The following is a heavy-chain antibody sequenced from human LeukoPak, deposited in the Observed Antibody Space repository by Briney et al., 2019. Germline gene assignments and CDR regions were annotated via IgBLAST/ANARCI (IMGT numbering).Heavy chain of an antibody. D-gene: IGHD1-26*01. CDR2: IYYSGST. Sequence: SETLSLTCTVSGGSISSYYWSWIRQPPGKGLEWIGYIYYSGSTNYNPSLKSRVTISVDTSKNQFSLTLSSVTAADTAVYYCARVTVGGYVDYWGQRTLVTVSS. CDR1: GGSISSYY. J-gene: IGHJ4*02. CDR3: ARVTVGGYVDY. V-gene: IGHV4-59*01.